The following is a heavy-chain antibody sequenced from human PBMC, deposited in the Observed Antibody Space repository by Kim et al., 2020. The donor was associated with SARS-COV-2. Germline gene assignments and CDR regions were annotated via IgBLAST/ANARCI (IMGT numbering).Heavy chain of an antibody. J-gene: IGHJ4*02. CDR2: IIPIFGTA. Sequence: SVKVSCKASGGTFSSYVISWVRQAPGQGLEWMGGIIPIFGTANYAQKFQGRVTITADEPTRTAYMELSSLRSEDTAVYYCARLVSGLCSGGSCPWDWGQGTLVTVSS. V-gene: IGHV1-69*13. CDR1: GGTFSSYV. CDR3: ARLVSGLCSGGSCPWD. D-gene: IGHD2-15*01.